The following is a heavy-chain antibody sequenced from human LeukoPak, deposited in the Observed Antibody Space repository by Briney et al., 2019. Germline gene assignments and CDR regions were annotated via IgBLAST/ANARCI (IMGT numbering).Heavy chain of an antibody. Sequence: PSETLSLTCTVSGGSVRIGSYYWSWIRQPPGKGLEWIGYIYYSGSTNYSPSLKSRVTISVDTSRNQFSLNLSSVTAADTAVYYCARSGRSSSWSYYWGRGTLVTVSS. CDR1: GGSVRIGSYY. CDR3: ARSGRSSSWSYY. V-gene: IGHV4-61*01. J-gene: IGHJ4*02. CDR2: IYYSGST. D-gene: IGHD6-13*01.